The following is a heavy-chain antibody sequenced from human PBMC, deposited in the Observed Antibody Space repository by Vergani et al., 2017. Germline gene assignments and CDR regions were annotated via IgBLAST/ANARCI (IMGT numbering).Heavy chain of an antibody. CDR1: GDSISSGVYY. Sequence: QVQLRESGPGLVKPQQTLSLPCSVSGDSISSGVYYWNWIRQHPGKGLEWIGYIYSTGSTHHNPSLRRRINMSVDTSKNQFSLTLTSVTAADTAVYYCASDTHSGQRADRWGQGILVTVTS. CDR3: ASDTHSGQRADR. J-gene: IGHJ5*02. D-gene: IGHD6-19*01. CDR2: IYSTGST. V-gene: IGHV4-31*03.